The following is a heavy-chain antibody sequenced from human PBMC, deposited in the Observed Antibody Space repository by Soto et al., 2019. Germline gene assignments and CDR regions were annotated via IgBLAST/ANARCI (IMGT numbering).Heavy chain of an antibody. CDR1: GFSFSDYY. CDR3: ARAKLVVEGRFDY. CDR2: ISSSGAYT. D-gene: IGHD3-22*01. J-gene: IGHJ4*02. V-gene: IGHV3-11*06. Sequence: QVQLVESGGGLVKPGGSLRLSCAASGFSFSDYYMNWIRQAPGKGLEWISYISSSGAYTNYADSVRGRFTMSRDSAKNSLLLQMDGLRAEDTAVSYCARAKLVVEGRFDYWGQGTLVTVSS.